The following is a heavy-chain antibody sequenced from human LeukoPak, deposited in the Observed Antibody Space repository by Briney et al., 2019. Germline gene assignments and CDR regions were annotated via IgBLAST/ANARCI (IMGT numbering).Heavy chain of an antibody. CDR3: ARRPAATGDNWFDP. CDR2: IYPGDSDT. CDR1: GYSFTSYW. J-gene: IGHJ5*02. D-gene: IGHD2-2*01. Sequence: AESLKISCKGSGYSFTSYWIGRVRQMPGKGLEWMGIIYPGDSDTRYSPSFQGQVTISADKSISTAYLQWSSLKASDTAMYYCARRPAATGDNWFDPWGQGTLITVSS. V-gene: IGHV5-51*01.